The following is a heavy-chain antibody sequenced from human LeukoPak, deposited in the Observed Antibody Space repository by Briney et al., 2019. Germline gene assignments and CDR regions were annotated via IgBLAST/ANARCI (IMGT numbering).Heavy chain of an antibody. CDR1: GGSFSGYY. V-gene: IGHV4-34*01. CDR3: AREFRRAFGY. J-gene: IGHJ4*02. CDR2: INHSGST. Sequence: SATLSLTCAVYGGSFSGYYWSWIRPPPGKGLEWIGEINHSGSTNYNPSLKSRVTISVGTSKNQFSLKLSSVTAADTAVYYCAREFRRAFGYWGQGTLVTVSS.